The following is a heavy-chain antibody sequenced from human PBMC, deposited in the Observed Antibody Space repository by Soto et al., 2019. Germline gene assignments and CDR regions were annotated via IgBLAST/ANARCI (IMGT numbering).Heavy chain of an antibody. J-gene: IGHJ6*02. CDR3: ARRIRYGSGVYYYYGMDV. CDR2: INAGNGNT. Sequence: QVQLVQSGAEVKKPGASVKVSCKASGYTFTSYAMHWVRQAPGQRHEWMGWINAGNGNTKYSQKFQGRVIITRDTSASTAYMELSSLRSEDTAVYYCARRIRYGSGVYYYYGMDVWGQGTTVTVSS. CDR1: GYTFTSYA. D-gene: IGHD3-10*01. V-gene: IGHV1-3*01.